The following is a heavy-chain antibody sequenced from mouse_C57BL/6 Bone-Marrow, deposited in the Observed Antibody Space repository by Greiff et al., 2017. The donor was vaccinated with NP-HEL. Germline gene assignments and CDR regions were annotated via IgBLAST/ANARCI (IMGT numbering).Heavy chain of an antibody. CDR1: GYTFTGYW. V-gene: IGHV1-9*01. D-gene: IGHD4-1*01. CDR3: ARPGTGYYAMDY. Sequence: QVQLQQSGAELMKPGASVKLSCKATGYTFTGYWIEWVKQRPGHGLEWIGEILPGSGSTTYNEKFKGKATFPADTSSNTAYMQLCSLPTEDSAIYYCARPGTGYYAMDYWGQGTSVTVAS. CDR2: ILPGSGST. J-gene: IGHJ4*01.